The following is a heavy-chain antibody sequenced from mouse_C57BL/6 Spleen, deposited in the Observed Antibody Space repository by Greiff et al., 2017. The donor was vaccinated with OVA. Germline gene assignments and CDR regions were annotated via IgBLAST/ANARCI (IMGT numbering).Heavy chain of an antibody. Sequence: QVQLKQPGAELVRPGTSVKLSCKASGYTFTSYWMHWVKQRPGQGLEWIGVIDPSDSYTNYNQKFKGKATLTVDTSSSTAYMQLSSLTSEDSAVYYCARGEGFYAMDYWGQGTSVTVSS. CDR3: ARGEGFYAMDY. V-gene: IGHV1-59*01. CDR2: IDPSDSYT. J-gene: IGHJ4*01. CDR1: GYTFTSYW.